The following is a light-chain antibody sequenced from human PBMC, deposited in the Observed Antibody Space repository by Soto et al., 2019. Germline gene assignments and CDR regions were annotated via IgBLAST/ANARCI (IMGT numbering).Light chain of an antibody. J-gene: IGKJ1*01. Sequence: DIQMTQSPSSLSPSVGDGVTITFRASQSISSYLNWYQQKPGKAPKLLIYAASSLQSGVPSRFSGSGSGTDFTRTISSLQPEDFATYYCQQSYSTPWTFGQGTKVDIK. CDR3: QQSYSTPWT. CDR1: QSISSY. V-gene: IGKV1-39*01. CDR2: AAS.